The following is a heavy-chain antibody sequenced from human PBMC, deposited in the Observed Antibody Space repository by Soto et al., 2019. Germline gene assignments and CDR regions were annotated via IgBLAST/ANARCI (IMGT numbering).Heavy chain of an antibody. J-gene: IGHJ4*02. V-gene: IGHV4-34*01. Sequence: PSETLSLTCAVSGGSLSAYSWTWIRQPPGTGLEWIGEINHSGSTNYNPSLKSRVTISVDTSKNQFSLKLTSVTAADTAVYYCARDKITGLFDYWGQGTLVTVSS. CDR3: ARDKITGLFDY. CDR1: GGSLSAYS. CDR2: INHSGST. D-gene: IGHD2-8*02.